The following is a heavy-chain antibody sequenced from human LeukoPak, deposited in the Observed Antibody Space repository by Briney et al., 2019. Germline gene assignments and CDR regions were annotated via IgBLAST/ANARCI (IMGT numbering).Heavy chain of an antibody. CDR2: ISGSGGST. J-gene: IGHJ4*02. CDR1: GFTFSSYG. CDR3: AKGFIAAAGTGIGY. V-gene: IGHV3-23*01. D-gene: IGHD6-13*01. Sequence: GGSLRLSCAASGFTFSSYGMSWVRQAPGKGLEWVSAISGSGGSTYYADSVKGRFTISGDNSKNTLYLQMNSLRAEDTAVYYCAKGFIAAAGTGIGYWGQGTLVTVSS.